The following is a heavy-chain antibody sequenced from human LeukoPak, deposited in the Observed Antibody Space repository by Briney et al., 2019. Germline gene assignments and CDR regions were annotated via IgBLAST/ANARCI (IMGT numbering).Heavy chain of an antibody. J-gene: IGHJ6*02. D-gene: IGHD5-12*01. CDR3: ARVTGLRFMDV. CDR1: GSTFSSYS. CDR2: ISSSSSTI. Sequence: GGSLRLSCAASGSTFSSYSMNWVRQAPGKGLEWVSYISSSSSTIYYADSVKGRFTISRDNAKNSLYLQMNSLRAEDTAVYYCARVTGLRFMDVWGQGTTVTVSS. V-gene: IGHV3-48*01.